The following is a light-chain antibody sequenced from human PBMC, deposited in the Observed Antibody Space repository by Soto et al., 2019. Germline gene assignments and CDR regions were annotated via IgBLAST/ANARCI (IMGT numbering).Light chain of an antibody. V-gene: IGKV3-20*01. CDR1: QSVSSSY. Sequence: EIVLTQSPGTLSLSPGERATLSCRASQSVSSSYLAWYQQKPGQAPRLLIYGASSRATGIPDRFSGSGSGTDFTLTISRREPEDCPFYYCQKYRSQPPYTFGQGTKLEIK. CDR3: QKYRSQPPYT. J-gene: IGKJ2*01. CDR2: GAS.